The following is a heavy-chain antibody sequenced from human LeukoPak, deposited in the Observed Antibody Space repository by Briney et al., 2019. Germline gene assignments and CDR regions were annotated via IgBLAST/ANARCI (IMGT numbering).Heavy chain of an antibody. D-gene: IGHD3-3*01. J-gene: IGHJ5*02. CDR3: TRRLTISGVGDGHENWFDP. CDR2: IYLGGSQT. Sequence: GESLKISCKGSGSDLTNYWINWVRQMPGKGLEWMGIIYLGGSQTKYSPSFQGQVTFSADKSITTAYLQLSSLKASDTAVYYCTRRLTISGVGDGHENWFDPWGQGTLVTVSS. V-gene: IGHV5-51*01. CDR1: GSDLTNYW.